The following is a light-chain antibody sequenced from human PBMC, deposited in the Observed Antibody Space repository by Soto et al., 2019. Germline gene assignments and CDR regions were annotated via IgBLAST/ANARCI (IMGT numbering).Light chain of an antibody. CDR3: QKYNSAPPLT. Sequence: DIQMTQSPSSLSASVGDRVTITCRASQGISNYLAWYQQKPGKVPKLLIYAATTLQSGVPSRFSGSGSGTDFTLTISSLQPEDVATYYCQKYNSAPPLTFGGGTKVEIK. CDR2: AAT. J-gene: IGKJ4*01. CDR1: QGISNY. V-gene: IGKV1-27*01.